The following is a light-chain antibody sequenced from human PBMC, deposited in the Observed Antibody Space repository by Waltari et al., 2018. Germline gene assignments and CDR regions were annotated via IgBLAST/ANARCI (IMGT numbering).Light chain of an antibody. CDR1: SSDVGSYNY. V-gene: IGLV2-11*01. J-gene: IGLJ2*01. CDR3: TSYAGAYTV. Sequence: QSALPQPRSVSGSPGQSVTISCTGTSSDVGSYNYVSWYQQHPGKAPKLIIYDVSQRLAGLPDRFSGSKSGNTASLTISGLEADDEADYFCTSYAGAYTVFGGGTKLTVL. CDR2: DVS.